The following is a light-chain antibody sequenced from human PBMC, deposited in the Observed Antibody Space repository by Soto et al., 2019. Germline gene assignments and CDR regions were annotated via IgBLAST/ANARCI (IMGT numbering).Light chain of an antibody. CDR1: QGISSY. J-gene: IGKJ1*01. CDR3: QQSYSYPWT. Sequence: AIRMAQSPSSFSASTGDRVTITCRASQGISSYLAWYQQKPGKAPKLLIYAASTLQSGVPSRFSGSGSGTDFSLTTSCLQSEDFATYYCQQSYSYPWTFGQGTKVEIK. CDR2: AAS. V-gene: IGKV1-8*01.